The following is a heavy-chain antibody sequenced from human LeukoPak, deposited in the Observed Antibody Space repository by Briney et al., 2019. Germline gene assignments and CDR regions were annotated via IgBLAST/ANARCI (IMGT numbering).Heavy chain of an antibody. CDR3: ARFDIVATNWFDP. CDR1: GGSFTGYY. D-gene: IGHD5-12*01. J-gene: IGHJ5*02. CDR2: ITHSGSS. Sequence: PSETLSLTCAVYGGSFTGYYWSWIRQPPGKGLEWIGDITHSGSSTYNPSLKSRVTTSVDTSKNQFSLKLMSVTAADTAMYYCARFDIVATNWFDPWGQGTLVTVSS. V-gene: IGHV4-34*01.